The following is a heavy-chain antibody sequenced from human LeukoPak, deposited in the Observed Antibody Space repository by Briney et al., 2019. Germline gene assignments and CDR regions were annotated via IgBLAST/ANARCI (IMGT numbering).Heavy chain of an antibody. CDR2: INPNSGGT. V-gene: IGHV1-2*06. D-gene: IGHD6-19*01. Sequence: GASVKVSCKASGYTFTGYYMHWVRQAPGQGLEWMGRINPNSGGTNYAQKFQGRVTMTRDTSISTAYMELSRLRSEDTAVYYCARPLYSSGWYDHAFDIWGQGTMVTVSS. CDR1: GYTFTGYY. CDR3: ARPLYSSGWYDHAFDI. J-gene: IGHJ3*02.